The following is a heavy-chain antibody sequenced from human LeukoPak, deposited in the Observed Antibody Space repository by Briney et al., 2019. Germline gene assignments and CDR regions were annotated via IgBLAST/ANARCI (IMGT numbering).Heavy chain of an antibody. CDR3: ARVIGHQWLVPGRYYYMDV. J-gene: IGHJ6*03. CDR2: INHSGST. CDR1: GGSFSGYY. Sequence: PSETLSLTCAVYGGSFSGYYWSWIRQPPGKGLEWIGEINHSGSTNYNPSLKSRVTISVDTSKNQFSLKLSSVTAADTAVYYCARVIGHQWLVPGRYYYMDVWGKGTTVTVSS. D-gene: IGHD6-19*01. V-gene: IGHV4-34*01.